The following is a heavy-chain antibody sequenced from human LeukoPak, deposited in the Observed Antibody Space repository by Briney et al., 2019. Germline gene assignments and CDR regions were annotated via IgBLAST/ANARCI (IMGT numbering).Heavy chain of an antibody. Sequence: GGSLRLSCAASGFTFSSYWMHWVRQAPRKGLVWVSRINSDGSSTNYADSVKGRFAISRDNAKNTLHLQMNSLRAEDTAVYYCARSVRGLYYFDYWGQGTLVTVSS. CDR2: INSDGSST. D-gene: IGHD3-10*01. CDR1: GFTFSSYW. V-gene: IGHV3-74*01. CDR3: ARSVRGLYYFDY. J-gene: IGHJ4*02.